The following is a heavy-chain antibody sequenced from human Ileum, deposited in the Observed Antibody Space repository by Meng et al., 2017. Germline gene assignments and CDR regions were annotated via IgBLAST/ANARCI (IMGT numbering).Heavy chain of an antibody. CDR3: VRSVVAIGTRWFDP. J-gene: IGHJ5*02. CDR2: IDQDGSEE. CDR1: GFTFRTFW. Sequence: GGSLRLSCVASGFTFRTFWMNWVRQAPGKGLEWVANIDQDGSEEYYVDSVKGRFTISRDNAKNSLYLQMDSLRAEDTAIYYCVRSVVAIGTRWFDPWGQGALVTVSS. V-gene: IGHV3-7*01. D-gene: IGHD2-21*01.